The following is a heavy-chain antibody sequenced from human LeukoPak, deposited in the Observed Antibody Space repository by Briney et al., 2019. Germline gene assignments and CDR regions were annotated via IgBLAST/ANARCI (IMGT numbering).Heavy chain of an antibody. CDR3: AKAARVDTAMLGAFDT. J-gene: IGHJ3*02. V-gene: IGHV3-23*01. Sequence: GGSLRLSCAASGFTFSSYAMSWVRQAPGKGLEWVSAISGSGGSTYYADSVKGRFTISRDNSKNTLYLQLNSLRAEDTAVYYCAKAARVDTAMLGAFDTWGQGTMVTVSS. CDR2: ISGSGGST. CDR1: GFTFSSYA. D-gene: IGHD5-18*01.